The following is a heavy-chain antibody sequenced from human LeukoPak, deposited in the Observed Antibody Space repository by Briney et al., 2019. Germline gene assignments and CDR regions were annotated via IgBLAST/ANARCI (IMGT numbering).Heavy chain of an antibody. CDR3: AKGAGGDSGWYGDY. V-gene: IGHV3-30*18. Sequence: PGRPQRLSCAASGFPFSNYPMHWPRQAPGKALEWVAVVSYDGTNKYYAEYVKGRFTSSRDNSKDTMFMQMNSLRAEDTAVYYCAKGAGGDSGWYGDYWGQGTLVTVSS. CDR1: GFPFSNYP. CDR2: VSYDGTNK. J-gene: IGHJ4*02. D-gene: IGHD6-19*01.